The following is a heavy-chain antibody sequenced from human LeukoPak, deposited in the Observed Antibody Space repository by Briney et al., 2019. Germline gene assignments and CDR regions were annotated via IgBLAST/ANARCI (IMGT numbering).Heavy chain of an antibody. V-gene: IGHV1-2*02. CDR2: INPNSGGT. D-gene: IGHD5-18*01. CDR3: ARVGGYSYGYFDY. Sequence: GASVKVSCKASGYTFTGYYMHWVRQAPGHGLEWMGWINPNSGGTNYAQKFQGRVTMTRDTSISTAYMELSRLRSDDTAVYYCARVGGYSYGYFDYWGQGTLVTVSS. CDR1: GYTFTGYY. J-gene: IGHJ4*02.